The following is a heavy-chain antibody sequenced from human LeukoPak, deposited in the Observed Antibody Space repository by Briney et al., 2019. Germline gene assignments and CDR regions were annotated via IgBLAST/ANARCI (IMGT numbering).Heavy chain of an antibody. CDR3: AREVV. V-gene: IGHV3-48*03. Sequence: GGCLRLSCAASGFTFSSYEMNWVRQDPRKGLEWVSYISSSGTTIYYADSVKGRFPTSRDNAKTSLYLQMNSLRAEDAAVYYCAREVVWGQGTLVTVSS. J-gene: IGHJ4*02. CDR2: ISSSGTTI. CDR1: GFTFSSYE.